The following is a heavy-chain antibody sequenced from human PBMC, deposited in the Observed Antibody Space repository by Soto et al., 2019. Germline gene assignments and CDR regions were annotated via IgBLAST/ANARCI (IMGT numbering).Heavy chain of an antibody. Sequence: GGSLRLSCAASGFTFSNYAMHWVRQAPGKGLEWVALISYDGSYKYFADSVKGRFTISRDNSKNTVYLQMNSLRAEDTAVYYCAKKAAYCDSTICSIDYWGQGTLVTVSS. J-gene: IGHJ4*02. D-gene: IGHD2-2*01. CDR3: AKKAAYCDSTICSIDY. V-gene: IGHV3-30*18. CDR1: GFTFSNYA. CDR2: ISYDGSYK.